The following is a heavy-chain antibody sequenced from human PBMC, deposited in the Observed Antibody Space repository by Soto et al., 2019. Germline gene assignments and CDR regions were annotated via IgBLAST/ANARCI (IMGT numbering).Heavy chain of an antibody. V-gene: IGHV4-39*02. J-gene: IGHJ4*02. CDR1: GGSISSSSYY. CDR3: AGTTTAPLGY. CDR2: IYYSGST. D-gene: IGHD4-4*01. Sequence: SETLSLTCTVSGGSISSSSYYWGWIRQPPGKGLEWIGSIYYSGSTYYNPSLKSRVTISVDTSKNHFSLKLSSVTAADTAVYYCAGTTTAPLGYWGQGTLVTVSS.